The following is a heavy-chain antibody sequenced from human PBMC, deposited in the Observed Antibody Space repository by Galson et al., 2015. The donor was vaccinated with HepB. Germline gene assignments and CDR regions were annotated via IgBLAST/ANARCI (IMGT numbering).Heavy chain of an antibody. D-gene: IGHD5-18*01. CDR3: ARAAGDSSTYANDY. J-gene: IGHJ4*02. V-gene: IGHV4-39*07. Sequence: TLSLTCTVSGASISSSLYYWVWIRQPPEKGLEWIGSIYYTGNTYYKSSLKSRVTISADMSKNQFSLKVNSVTAADTAVYYCARAAGDSSTYANDYWGQGILVTVSS. CDR1: GASISSSLYY. CDR2: IYYTGNT.